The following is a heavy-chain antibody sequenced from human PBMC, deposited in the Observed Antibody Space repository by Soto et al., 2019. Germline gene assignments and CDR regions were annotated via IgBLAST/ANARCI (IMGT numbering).Heavy chain of an antibody. V-gene: IGHV3-53*01. D-gene: IGHD6-25*01. J-gene: IGHJ4*02. Sequence: EVQLVESGGGLIQPGGSLRLSCAVSGFTVSNNYMSWVRQAPGKGLEGVSVIYSGGYTAYGDSVKGRFTISRDNSKNTFYLQRKSRRADARAVFSWGTQRGGGGYWGQGTLVTVSS. CDR3: GTQRGGGGY. CDR1: GFTVSNNY. CDR2: IYSGGYT.